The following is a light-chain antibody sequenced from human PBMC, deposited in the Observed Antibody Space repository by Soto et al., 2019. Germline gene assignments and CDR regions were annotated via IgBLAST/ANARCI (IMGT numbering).Light chain of an antibody. J-gene: IGKJ1*01. CDR1: QSVSTR. CDR2: DAS. V-gene: IGKV1-5*02. CDR3: QQYSVYWT. Sequence: DSQLTQPPSSLSASVGDRVTIICRASQSVSTRLAWYQQKPGKAPKVLIYDASSWAGGVPSRFTGSGSGTEFTLTINSLQPDDFATYYCQQYSVYWTFGQGAKV.